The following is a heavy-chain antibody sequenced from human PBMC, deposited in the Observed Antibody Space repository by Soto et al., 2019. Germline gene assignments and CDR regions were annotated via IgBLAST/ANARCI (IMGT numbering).Heavy chain of an antibody. Sequence: ASVKVSCKASGYTFSGFYMHWVRQTPGQGLEWMGWINPNSGGTKSAEKFQGRVTMTRDTSISTAYMELSRLTSDDTAVYYCASAAVTGTAGLDFWGQGAQVTVS. V-gene: IGHV1-2*02. CDR1: GYTFSGFY. J-gene: IGHJ4*02. CDR3: ASAAVTGTAGLDF. CDR2: INPNSGGT. D-gene: IGHD6-19*01.